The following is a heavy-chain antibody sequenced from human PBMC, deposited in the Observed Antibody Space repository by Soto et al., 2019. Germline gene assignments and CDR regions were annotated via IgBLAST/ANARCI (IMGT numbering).Heavy chain of an antibody. CDR2: IDPSDSYT. D-gene: IGHD3-22*01. V-gene: IGHV5-10-1*01. J-gene: IGHJ6*02. Sequence: PGESLKISCKGSGYSFTSYWISWVRQMPGKGLEWMGRIDPSDSYTNYSPSFQGHVTISADKSISTAYLQWSSLKASDTAMYYCARGEEYYDSSGYPIYYYYGMDVWGQGTTVTVSS. CDR3: ARGEEYYDSSGYPIYYYYGMDV. CDR1: GYSFTSYW.